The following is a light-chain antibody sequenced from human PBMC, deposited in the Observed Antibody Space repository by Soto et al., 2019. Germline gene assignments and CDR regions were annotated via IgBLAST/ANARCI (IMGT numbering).Light chain of an antibody. V-gene: IGKV3-11*01. J-gene: IGKJ5*01. CDR3: QQRSNWPPIT. CDR2: DAS. Sequence: EIVLTQSPGTLSLSPWERVTLSCRASQRLSASDIAWYQQKPGQAPRLLIYDASNRATGIPARFSGSGSGTDFTLTISSLEPEDFAVYYCQQRSNWPPITFGQGTRLEIK. CDR1: QRLSASD.